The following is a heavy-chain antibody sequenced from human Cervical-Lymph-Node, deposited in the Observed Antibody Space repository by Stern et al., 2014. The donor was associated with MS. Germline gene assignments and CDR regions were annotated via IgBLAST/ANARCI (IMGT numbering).Heavy chain of an antibody. Sequence: VQLVQSGAEVTKPGSSVKVSCKASGGTFSKFPSSWVRQAPGQGLEWMGGLFPVFGTPTYAQEFRGRGTITADFSTSTVYMELSSLRSDDTAVYYCALSSETSDRWYSLGYDLWGQGTLVTVSS. CDR2: LFPVFGTP. CDR1: GGTFSKFP. V-gene: IGHV1-69*01. D-gene: IGHD6-13*01. CDR3: ALSSETSDRWYSLGYDL. J-gene: IGHJ5*02.